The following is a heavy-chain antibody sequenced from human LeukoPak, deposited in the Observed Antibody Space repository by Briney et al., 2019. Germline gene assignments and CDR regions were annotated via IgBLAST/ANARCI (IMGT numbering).Heavy chain of an antibody. CDR1: GFSISSFW. J-gene: IGHJ4*02. CDR3: ARARITVPGGDY. CDR2: IKQDGSAI. V-gene: IGHV3-7*01. D-gene: IGHD6-19*01. Sequence: GGSLRLSCAASGFSISSFWMSWVRQAPGKGLEWVANIKQDGSAIYYVDSVKGRFTISRDNAKNSLFLRMSSLRAEDTAVYYCARARITVPGGDYWGQGTLVTVSS.